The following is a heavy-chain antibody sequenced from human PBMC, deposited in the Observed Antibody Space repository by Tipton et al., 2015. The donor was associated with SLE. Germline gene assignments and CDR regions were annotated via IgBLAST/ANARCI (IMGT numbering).Heavy chain of an antibody. D-gene: IGHD2-2*01. CDR2: ISWDGGST. Sequence: GSLRLSCAASGFTFDDYAMHWVRQAPGKGLEWVSLISWDGGSTYYADSVKGRFTISRDNSKNSLYLQMNSLRAEDTALYYCAKDMVPAALGGYFQHWGQGTLVTVSS. CDR1: GFTFDDYA. CDR3: AKDMVPAALGGYFQH. J-gene: IGHJ1*01. V-gene: IGHV3-43D*04.